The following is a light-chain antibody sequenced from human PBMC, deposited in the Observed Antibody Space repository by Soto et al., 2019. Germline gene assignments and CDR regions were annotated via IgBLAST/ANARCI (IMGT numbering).Light chain of an antibody. CDR2: EVV. J-gene: IGLJ3*02. CDR3: SSFTSSSTWV. V-gene: IGLV2-14*01. Sequence: QSALTQPASVSGSPGQSITISCTGTSGDIGGYNPVSWYQQHPGKAPKLLIYEVVKRPSGVSNRFSGSKSGNTASLTISGLQADDEADYYCSSFTSSSTWVFGGGTKLTVL. CDR1: SGDIGGYNP.